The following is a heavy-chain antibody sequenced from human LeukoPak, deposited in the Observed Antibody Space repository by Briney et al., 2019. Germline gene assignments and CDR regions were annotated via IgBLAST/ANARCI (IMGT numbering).Heavy chain of an antibody. V-gene: IGHV3-43*02. D-gene: IGHD5-12*01. J-gene: IGHJ4*02. Sequence: GGSLRLSCAASGFTFGDYAMHWVRQAPGKGLECVSLISGDGGSTYYADSVKGRFTISRDSSKNSLYLQMNSLRTDDTALYYCTKDHSGYAGDYFDYWGQGTLVTVSS. CDR2: ISGDGGST. CDR3: TKDHSGYAGDYFDY. CDR1: GFTFGDYA.